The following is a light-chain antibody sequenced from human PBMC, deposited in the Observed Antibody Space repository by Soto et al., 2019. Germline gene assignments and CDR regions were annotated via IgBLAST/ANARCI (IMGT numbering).Light chain of an antibody. CDR1: QSVSSNF. Sequence: EIVLTQSPGTLSLSPGERVTLSCRASQSVSSNFLAWYQQKPGQAPRLLIYGASNRAAGIPDRFSGSGSGTDFTLTISRLETEDFAVFYCQQYGTSEIIFGQGTRLEIK. J-gene: IGKJ5*01. CDR3: QQYGTSEII. CDR2: GAS. V-gene: IGKV3-20*01.